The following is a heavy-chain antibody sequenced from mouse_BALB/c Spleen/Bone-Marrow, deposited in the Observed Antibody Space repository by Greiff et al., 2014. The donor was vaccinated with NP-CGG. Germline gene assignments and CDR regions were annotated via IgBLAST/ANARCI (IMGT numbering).Heavy chain of an antibody. D-gene: IGHD3-3*01. CDR1: GYTFTSYW. J-gene: IGHJ4*01. CDR3: TRYVGYAMDY. V-gene: IGHV1S22*01. CDR2: IYPGSGRT. Sequence: LQQSGSELVRPGASVKLSCKASGYTFTSYWMHWVKQRPGQGLEWIGNIYPGSGRTNYDEKFKSKATLTVDTSSSTAYTQLSSPTSEDSAVYYCTRYVGYAMDYWGQGTSVTVSS.